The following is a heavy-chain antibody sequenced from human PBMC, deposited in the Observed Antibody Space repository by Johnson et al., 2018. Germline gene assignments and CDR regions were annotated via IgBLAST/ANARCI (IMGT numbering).Heavy chain of an antibody. D-gene: IGHD1-26*01. CDR1: GFTFDDYA. V-gene: IGHV3-9*01. CDR3: ARPKGGATSGGMDV. J-gene: IGHJ6*03. Sequence: EVQLVETGGGLVEPGRSLRLSCAASGFTFDDYAMHWVRPAPGKGLEWVSGISWNSGSIGYADSVRGRFTVSRDNSKNTLFLQRSSLRAEDTALYYCARPKGGATSGGMDVWGTGTTVTVSS. CDR2: ISWNSGSI.